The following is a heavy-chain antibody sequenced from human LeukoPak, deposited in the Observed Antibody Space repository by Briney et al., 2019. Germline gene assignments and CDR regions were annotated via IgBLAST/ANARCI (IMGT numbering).Heavy chain of an antibody. CDR2: IWYDGSNK. D-gene: IGHD3-10*01. CDR1: GFTFSSYG. Sequence: GGSLRLSCAASGFTFSSYGMHWVRQAPGKGLEWVAVIWYDGSNKYYADSVKGRFTISRDNSKNTLYLQMSSLRAEDTAVYYCAKGQYGSGSYYGLFDYWGQGTLVTVSS. CDR3: AKGQYGSGSYYGLFDY. V-gene: IGHV3-33*06. J-gene: IGHJ4*02.